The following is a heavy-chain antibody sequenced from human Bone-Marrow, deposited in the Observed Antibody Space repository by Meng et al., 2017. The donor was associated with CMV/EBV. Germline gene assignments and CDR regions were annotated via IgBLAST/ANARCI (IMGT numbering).Heavy chain of an antibody. J-gene: IGHJ4*02. D-gene: IGHD3-3*01. CDR2: IKQDGSEK. Sequence: GGFLRLSCAASGFTFSSYWMSWVRQAPGKGLEWVANIKQDGSEKYYVDSVKGRFTISRDNAKNSLYLQMNSLRAEDTAVYYCARDRGGYDFWSGYWPTYYFDYWGQGTLVTVSS. CDR3: ARDRGGYDFWSGYWPTYYFDY. V-gene: IGHV3-7*01. CDR1: GFTFSSYW.